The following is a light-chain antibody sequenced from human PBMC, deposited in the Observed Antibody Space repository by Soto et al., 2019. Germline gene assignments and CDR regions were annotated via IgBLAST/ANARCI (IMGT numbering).Light chain of an antibody. V-gene: IGLV2-14*01. CDR1: SSDVGGYNY. J-gene: IGLJ1*01. Sequence: QSALTKPASVSGSPGQSITISCTGTSSDVGGYNYVSWYQQHPGKAPKLMIYEVSYRPSGVSNRFSGSKSGNTASLTISGLQAEDEADYYCSSYTSSSTQVFGTGTKLTVL. CDR3: SSYTSSSTQV. CDR2: EVS.